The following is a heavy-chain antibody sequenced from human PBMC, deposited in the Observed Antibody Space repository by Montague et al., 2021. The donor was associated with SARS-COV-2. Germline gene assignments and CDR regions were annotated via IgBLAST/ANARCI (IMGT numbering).Heavy chain of an antibody. CDR1: GDSITIRSYY. J-gene: IGHJ4*02. D-gene: IGHD1-1*01. Sequence: SETLSLTCTVSGDSITIRSYYWGWIRQPPGKGLEWIGNIYYSGSTSYYNPSLKSRVTISLDTSKNQFSLRLWSVTAADTAVYYCARDWTHDYWGQGTLVAVSS. V-gene: IGHV4-39*07. CDR2: IYYSGSTS. CDR3: ARDWTHDY.